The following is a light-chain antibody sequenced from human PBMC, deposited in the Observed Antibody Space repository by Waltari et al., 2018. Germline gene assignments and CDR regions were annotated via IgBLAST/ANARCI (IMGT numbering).Light chain of an antibody. CDR3: HQYNDWPPNYT. CDR2: GSS. J-gene: IGKJ2*01. CDR1: QGVGVK. Sequence: EIVMMQSPATLSVSPGETVTLSCRASQGVGVKLAWYQQKDGQPPRVAIYGSSTRASGIPTRFSGRWFGTEFTLTISSLQSEDCAVYYCHQYNDWPPNYTFGQGTRLEIK. V-gene: IGKV3D-15*01.